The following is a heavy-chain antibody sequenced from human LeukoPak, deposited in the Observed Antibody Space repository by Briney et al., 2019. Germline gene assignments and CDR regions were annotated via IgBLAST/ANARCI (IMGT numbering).Heavy chain of an antibody. CDR3: ARQVLRGRNNWFDP. Sequence: PSETLSLTCSVSGGSISSNIYYWGWIRQPPGKGLEWIGSIYYSGSTFYNTSLKSRVTTSVDTSKNQFSLKLNSVTAADTAVYYCARQVLRGRNNWFDPWGQGTLVTVSS. D-gene: IGHD3-10*01. V-gene: IGHV4-39*01. CDR1: GGSISSNIYY. CDR2: IYYSGST. J-gene: IGHJ5*02.